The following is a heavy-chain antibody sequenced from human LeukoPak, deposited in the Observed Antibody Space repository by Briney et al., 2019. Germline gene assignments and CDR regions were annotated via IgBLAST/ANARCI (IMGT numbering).Heavy chain of an antibody. CDR1: GYTFTSYD. CDR2: MNPNSGNT. D-gene: IGHD4-17*01. J-gene: IGHJ4*02. Sequence: GASVKVSCKASGYTFTSYDINWVRQATGQGLEWMGWMNPNSGNTGYAQKFQGRVTITRNTSISTAYMELSSLRSEDTAVYYCARDRGDYGDYHFDYWGQGTLVTVSS. CDR3: ARDRGDYGDYHFDY. V-gene: IGHV1-8*03.